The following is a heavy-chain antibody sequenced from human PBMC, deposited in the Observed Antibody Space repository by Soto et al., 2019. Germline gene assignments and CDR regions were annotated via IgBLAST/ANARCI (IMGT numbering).Heavy chain of an antibody. CDR2: IIPILGIA. V-gene: IGHV1-69*04. D-gene: IGHD6-13*01. J-gene: IGHJ6*02. CDR1: GGTFSSYT. CDR3: AREKGGGSSWYVYYYGMDV. Sequence: SVKVSCKASGGTFSSYTISWVRQAPGQGLEWMGRIIPILGIANYAQKFQGRVTITADESTSTAYMELSSLRSEDTAVYYCAREKGGGSSWYVYYYGMDVWGQGTTVTVSS.